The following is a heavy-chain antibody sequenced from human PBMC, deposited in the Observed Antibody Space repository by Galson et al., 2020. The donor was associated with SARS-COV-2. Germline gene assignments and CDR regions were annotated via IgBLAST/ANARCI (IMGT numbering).Heavy chain of an antibody. CDR1: GLSLSGYG. J-gene: IGHJ4*02. D-gene: IGHD1-26*01. Sequence: GESLKISCAASGLSLSGYGLNWVRQAPGRGLEWLSYITTSSSTIYYADYVKGRFTISRDNAKNSLYLQMNSLRAEDTAVYFCARSIVRATSGYYFDYWGQGTLVTVSS. CDR3: ARSIVRATSGYYFDY. V-gene: IGHV3-48*01. CDR2: ITTSSSTI.